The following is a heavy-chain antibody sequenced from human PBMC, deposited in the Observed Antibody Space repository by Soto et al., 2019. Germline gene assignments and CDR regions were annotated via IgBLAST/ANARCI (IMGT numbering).Heavy chain of an antibody. CDR2: VYNSGST. CDR3: ARQYGIAAAGTVDP. D-gene: IGHD6-13*01. V-gene: IGHV4-59*08. J-gene: IGHJ5*02. Sequence: QVQLQESGPGLVKPSETLSLTCTVSGGSISSYYWSWIRQPPGKGLEWIGYVYNSGSTNYNPSLKSRCTISLDTFKNQFSLKLSSVTAADTAVYYCARQYGIAAAGTVDPWGQGTLVSVSS. CDR1: GGSISSYY.